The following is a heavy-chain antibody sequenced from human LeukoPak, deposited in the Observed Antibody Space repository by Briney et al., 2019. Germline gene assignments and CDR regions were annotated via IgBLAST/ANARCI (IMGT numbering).Heavy chain of an antibody. CDR1: GFTFNTYT. J-gene: IGHJ6*02. CDR3: ARAYSRSGMDV. V-gene: IGHV3-21*01. D-gene: IGHD6-13*01. Sequence: GGSLRLSCVASGFTFNTYTMNWVRQAPGKGLEWISCVGRDGSIHYADSVKGRITISRDNAKNSLFLQMNSLRAEDTAIYYCARAYSRSGMDVWGQGTTVTVSS. CDR2: VGRDGSI.